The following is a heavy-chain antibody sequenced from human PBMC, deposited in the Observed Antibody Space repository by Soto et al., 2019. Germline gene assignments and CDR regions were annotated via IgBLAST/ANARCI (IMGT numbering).Heavy chain of an antibody. CDR3: ARCIAAAGTRYYYYGMDV. Sequence: VSVKVSCKASGYTFTSYAMHWVRQAPGQGLEWMGWINPNSGGTNYAQKFQGWVTMTRDTSISTAYMELSRLRSDDTAVYYCARCIAAAGTRYYYYGMDVWGQGTTVTVSS. V-gene: IGHV1-2*04. CDR2: INPNSGGT. J-gene: IGHJ6*02. D-gene: IGHD6-13*01. CDR1: GYTFTSYA.